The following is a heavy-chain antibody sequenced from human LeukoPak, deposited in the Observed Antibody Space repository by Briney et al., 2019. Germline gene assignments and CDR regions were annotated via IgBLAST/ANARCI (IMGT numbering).Heavy chain of an antibody. J-gene: IGHJ4*02. CDR1: GFSFSGYW. D-gene: IGHD6-13*01. V-gene: IGHV3-74*01. CDR2: INSDDSTT. CDR3: AMAAVGAFRDY. Sequence: GGSLRLSCAASGFSFSGYWMHWVRQAPGKGPVWVSRINSDDSTTNYVDSVRGRFTISRDIIKNTLYLQMNSLRAEDTAVYYCAMAAVGAFRDYWGQGALVTVSS.